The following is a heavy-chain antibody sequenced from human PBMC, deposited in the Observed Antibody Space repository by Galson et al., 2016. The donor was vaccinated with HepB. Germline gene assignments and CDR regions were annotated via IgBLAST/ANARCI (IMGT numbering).Heavy chain of an antibody. CDR3: AKYQGHPVTTYHFDY. Sequence: SLRLSCAASGFTFNDFAMGWVRQAPGKGLKWVSLIFGRGGGTYYRDSVKGRFTISRDNSKNTLYLQMSSLTAEDTALYYCAKYQGHPVTTYHFDYWGQGTLVTVSS. V-gene: IGHV3-23*01. J-gene: IGHJ4*02. CDR1: GFTFNDFA. CDR2: IFGRGGGT. D-gene: IGHD2-2*01.